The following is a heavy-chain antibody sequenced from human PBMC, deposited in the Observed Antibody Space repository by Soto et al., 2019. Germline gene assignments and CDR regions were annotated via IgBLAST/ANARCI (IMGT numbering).Heavy chain of an antibody. D-gene: IGHD1-1*01. J-gene: IGHJ5*02. CDR2: IYYSGST. CDR1: GGSIRSSTYY. Sequence: SETLSLTCTVSGGSIRSSTYYWAWIRQPPGKGLEWIGSIYYSGSTYYNPPLKSRVTISVDTSKNKFSLKLSSVTAADTAVYYCVRHWSSSGNNWFDPWRQGTLVTVSS. V-gene: IGHV4-39*01. CDR3: VRHWSSSGNNWFDP.